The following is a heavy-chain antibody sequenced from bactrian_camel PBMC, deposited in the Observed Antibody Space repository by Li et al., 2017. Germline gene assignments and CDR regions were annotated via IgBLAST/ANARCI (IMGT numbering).Heavy chain of an antibody. CDR1: RYTDSHYC. J-gene: IGHJ4*01. V-gene: IGHV3S53*01. CDR3: AADHAGGGYCLASLGDLRWWGDNY. D-gene: IGHD2*01. CDR2: IDRDGKI. Sequence: HVQLVESGGGSVQAGGSLRLSCAASRYTDSHYCMGWFRQTPGREREEVAAIDRDGKIKYATSVKGRFTFSKDNDKNTLYLQMDNLKPEDTAMYYCAADHAGGGYCLASLGDLRWWGDNYWGQGTQVTVS.